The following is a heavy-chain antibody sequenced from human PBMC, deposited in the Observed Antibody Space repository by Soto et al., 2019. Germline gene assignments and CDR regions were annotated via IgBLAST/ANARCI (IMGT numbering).Heavy chain of an antibody. CDR3: ARSPYSGYDYFYYYYGMDV. CDR1: GGTFSSYA. V-gene: IGHV1-69*12. Sequence: QVQLVQSGAEVKKPGSSVKVSCKASGGTFSSYAISWVRQAPGQGLEWMGGIIPIFGTANYAQKFQGRVTITADESTSTAYMELSSLRSEDTAVYYCARSPYSGYDYFYYYYGMDVWGQGTTVTVSS. J-gene: IGHJ6*02. CDR2: IIPIFGTA. D-gene: IGHD5-12*01.